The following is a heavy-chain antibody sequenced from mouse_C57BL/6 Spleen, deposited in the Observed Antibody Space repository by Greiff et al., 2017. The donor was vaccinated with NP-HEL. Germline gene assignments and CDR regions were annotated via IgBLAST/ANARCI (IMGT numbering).Heavy chain of an antibody. Sequence: QVQLQQPGAELVKPGASVKLSCKASGYTFTSYWMHWVKQRPGQGLEWIGMIHPNSGSTNYNEKFKSKATLTVDKSSSTAYMQLSSLTSEDSAVYDCARALYDYDRALFAYWGQGTLVTVSA. CDR3: ARALYDYDRALFAY. V-gene: IGHV1-64*01. D-gene: IGHD2-4*01. CDR2: IHPNSGST. CDR1: GYTFTSYW. J-gene: IGHJ3*01.